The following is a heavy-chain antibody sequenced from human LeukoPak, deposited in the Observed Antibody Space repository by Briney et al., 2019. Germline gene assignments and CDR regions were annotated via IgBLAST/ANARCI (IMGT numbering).Heavy chain of an antibody. J-gene: IGHJ5*02. CDR3: ATVALTGWTFDP. D-gene: IGHD7-27*01. Sequence: SETLSLTCAVYGGSFSGYYWAWIRQPPGKVLEWIGEINHSGSTTYNPSLKSRVTISVDTSKNQFSLKLSSVTAADTAIYYCATVALTGWTFDPWGQGTLVTVSS. CDR1: GGSFSGYY. V-gene: IGHV4-34*01. CDR2: INHSGST.